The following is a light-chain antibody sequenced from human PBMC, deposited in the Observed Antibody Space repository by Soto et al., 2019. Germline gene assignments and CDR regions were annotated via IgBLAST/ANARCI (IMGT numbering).Light chain of an antibody. CDR2: DAS. J-gene: IGKJ1*01. Sequence: DIQLTQSPSTLSASVADRVTITCRASQSISSWLAWYQKKPGKAPSLLIYDASNLKTGVASRFSGSGSGTEFALTISSLQPDDFATDYCQQYSSFPWSFGQGTKVEFK. CDR1: QSISSW. V-gene: IGKV1-5*01. CDR3: QQYSSFPWS.